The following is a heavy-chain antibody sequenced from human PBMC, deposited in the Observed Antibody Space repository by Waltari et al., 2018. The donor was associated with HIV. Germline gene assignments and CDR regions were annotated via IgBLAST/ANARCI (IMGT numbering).Heavy chain of an antibody. CDR3: ASLSAANP. D-gene: IGHD2-2*01. J-gene: IGHJ5*02. CDR2: INHSGST. Sequence: QVQLQQWGAGLLKPSETLSLTCAVYGGSFSGYYWSWIRQPPGKGLEWIGEINHSGSTNYNPSLKSRVTISVDTSKNQFSLKLSSVTAADTAVYYCASLSAANPWGQGTLVTVSS. CDR1: GGSFSGYY. V-gene: IGHV4-34*01.